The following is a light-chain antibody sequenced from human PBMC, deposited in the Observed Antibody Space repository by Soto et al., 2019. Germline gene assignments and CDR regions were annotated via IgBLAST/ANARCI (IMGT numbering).Light chain of an antibody. CDR3: QQYGASPFT. CDR1: RHVYINA. Sequence: VVLTQSPATLSLSPGERATLSCRASRHVYINALGWYQQKPGRTPTLLIYGASTRATDVPDRFSATGSGTYFSLTISRVEPEDSAVYYCQQYGASPFTFGPGTRLEI. V-gene: IGKV3-20*01. CDR2: GAS. J-gene: IGKJ3*01.